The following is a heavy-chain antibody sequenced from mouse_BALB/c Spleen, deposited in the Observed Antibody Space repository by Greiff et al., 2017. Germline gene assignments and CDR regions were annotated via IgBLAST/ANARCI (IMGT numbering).Heavy chain of an antibody. D-gene: IGHD2-14*01. CDR3: ARYYRYDAMDY. J-gene: IGHJ4*01. Sequence: EVKLVESGGGLVQPGGSRKLSCAASGFTFSSFGMHWVRQAPEKGLEWVAYISSGSSTIYYADTVKGRFTISRDKPKNTLFLQMTSLRSEDTAMYYCARYYRYDAMDYWGQGTSVTVSS. CDR1: GFTFSSFG. CDR2: ISSGSSTI. V-gene: IGHV5-17*02.